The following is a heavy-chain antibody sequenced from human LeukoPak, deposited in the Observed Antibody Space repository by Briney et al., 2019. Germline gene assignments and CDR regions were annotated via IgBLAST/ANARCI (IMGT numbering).Heavy chain of an antibody. CDR3: ARVGGYVWGSYRAIDY. Sequence: ASVKVPCKASGYTFTSYGISWVRQAPGQGLEWMGWISAYNGNTNYAQKLQGRVTMTTDTSTSTAYMELRSLRSDDTAVYYCARVGGYVWGSYRAIDYWGQGTLVTVSS. CDR2: ISAYNGNT. CDR1: GYTFTSYG. V-gene: IGHV1-18*01. D-gene: IGHD3-16*02. J-gene: IGHJ4*02.